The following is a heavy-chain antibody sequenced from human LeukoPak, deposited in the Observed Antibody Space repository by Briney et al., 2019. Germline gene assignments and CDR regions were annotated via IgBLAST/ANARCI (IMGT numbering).Heavy chain of an antibody. V-gene: IGHV3-7*01. CDR3: ARARCSGGSCPYYFDY. CDR1: GFTFSSYG. D-gene: IGHD2-15*01. J-gene: IGHJ4*02. CDR2: IKQVGSEI. Sequence: PGGSLRLSCAASGFTFSSYGMHWVRQAPGKGLEWVANIKQVGSEIYYVDSVKGRFTISRDNAKNSLYLQMNSLRAEDTAVFYCARARCSGGSCPYYFDYWGQGTLVTVSS.